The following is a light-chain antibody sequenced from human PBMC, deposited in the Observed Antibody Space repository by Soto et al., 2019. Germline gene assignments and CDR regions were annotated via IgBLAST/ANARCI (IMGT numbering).Light chain of an antibody. CDR3: QQTSAFPRT. CDR1: RDISNS. V-gene: IGKV1-12*01. Sequence: DIQMTQSPSSVSASVGDSLTITCRASRDISNSLAWYQQTPGKAPKLLLRGASSLHRGVPSRFSGGGAGTEFTLTISSLQPEDFATYYCQQTSAFPRTFGQGTKVDI. J-gene: IGKJ1*01. CDR2: GAS.